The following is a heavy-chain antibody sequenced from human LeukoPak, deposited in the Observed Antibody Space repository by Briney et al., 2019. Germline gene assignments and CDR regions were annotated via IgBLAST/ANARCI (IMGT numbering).Heavy chain of an antibody. V-gene: IGHV3-7*01. CDR1: GFTFSSYS. CDR3: ATYSSRNAREFQS. Sequence: GGSLRLSCAASGFTFSSYSMNWVRQAPGKGLEWVANIKTDGSEKYYVDSVRGRFTISRDNAKNSLYLQMNSLRAEDTAVYYCATYSSRNAREFQSWGQGTLVTVSS. J-gene: IGHJ1*01. CDR2: IKTDGSEK. D-gene: IGHD2-2*01.